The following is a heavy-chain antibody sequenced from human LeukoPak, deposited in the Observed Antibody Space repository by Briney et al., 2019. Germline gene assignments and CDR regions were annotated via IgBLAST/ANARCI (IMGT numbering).Heavy chain of an antibody. CDR2: FYHSGNT. V-gene: IGHV4-30-2*01. J-gene: IGHJ5*02. Sequence: SPSETLSLTCEVSGDSITTGGYSWSWIRQPPGKGLEWLGYFYHSGNTYYNPSLECRVTMSIDASKNQLSLKVTSVTAADTAVYYCARVPYNFGSGGSDGWFDPWGQGSLVIVSS. CDR1: GDSITTGGYS. D-gene: IGHD3/OR15-3a*01. CDR3: ARVPYNFGSGGSDGWFDP.